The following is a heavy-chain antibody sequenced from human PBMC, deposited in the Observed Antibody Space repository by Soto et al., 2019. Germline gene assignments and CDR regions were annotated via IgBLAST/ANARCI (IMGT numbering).Heavy chain of an antibody. CDR3: AKCVVASTSFYYYYYSMDV. CDR2: ISGSGAST. V-gene: IGHV3-23*01. D-gene: IGHD2-2*01. J-gene: IGHJ6*02. CDR1: GFTFSSCA. Sequence: GGSLRLSCAASGFTFSSCAMSWVRQAPGKGLEWVSAISGSGASTYYADSVKGRFTISRDNSKNTLYLQMNSLTAENTAVYYCAKCVVASTSFYYYYYSMDVWGQGTTVTVSS.